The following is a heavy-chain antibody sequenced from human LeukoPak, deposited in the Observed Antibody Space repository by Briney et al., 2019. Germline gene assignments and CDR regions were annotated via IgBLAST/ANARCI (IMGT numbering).Heavy chain of an antibody. CDR2: IYSGGST. D-gene: IGHD1-26*01. J-gene: IGHJ3*02. CDR1: GFTFSTYT. V-gene: IGHV3-53*01. CDR3: ARGGSYLSAFDI. Sequence: PGGSLRLSCAASGFTFSTYTMNWVRQAPGKGLEGVSVIYSGGSTFYADSVKGRFTISRDNSKNTLYLQMNSLRAEGTAVYYCARGGSYLSAFDIWGQGTMVTVSS.